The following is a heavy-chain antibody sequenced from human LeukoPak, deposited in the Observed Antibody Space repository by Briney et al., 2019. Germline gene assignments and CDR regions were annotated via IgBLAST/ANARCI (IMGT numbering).Heavy chain of an antibody. D-gene: IGHD1-26*01. V-gene: IGHV3-30*02. CDR1: GFTFSSYG. CDR2: IRYDGSNK. J-gene: IGHJ4*02. Sequence: PGGSLRLSCAASGFTFSSYGMHWVRQAPGKGLEWVAFIRYDGSNKYYADSVMGRFTISRDNSKNTLYLQMNSLRAEDTAVYYCAKDRRAQVGYFDYWGQGTLVTVSS. CDR3: AKDRRAQVGYFDY.